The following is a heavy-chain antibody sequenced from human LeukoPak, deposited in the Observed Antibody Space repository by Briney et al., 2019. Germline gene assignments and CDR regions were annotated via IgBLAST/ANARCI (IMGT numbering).Heavy chain of an antibody. J-gene: IGHJ6*02. CDR2: IYPADSDT. CDR3: ARHIRTYYYYYGIDV. CDR1: GYTFTTYW. Sequence: GESLKISCKVSGYTFTTYWIGWVRQMPGKGLEWMGIIYPADSDTRYSPSFQGQVTISVDKSISTAYLQWGSLKASDTAMYYCARHIRTYYYYYGIDVWGQGTTVTVSS. D-gene: IGHD1-14*01. V-gene: IGHV5-51*01.